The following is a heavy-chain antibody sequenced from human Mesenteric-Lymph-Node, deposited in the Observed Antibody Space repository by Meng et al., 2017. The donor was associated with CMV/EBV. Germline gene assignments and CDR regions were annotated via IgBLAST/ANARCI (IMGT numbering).Heavy chain of an antibody. V-gene: IGHV3-13*01. CDR3: ARGSCSSTSCAPVFYYYYGMDV. CDR2: IDTAGER. Sequence: GESLKISCAASGFTFSNYDIHWVRQTAGKGLEWVSAIDTAGERYYSGSVKGRFTISREDAKNSLYLQMNSLRAGDTAVYYCARGSCSSTSCAPVFYYYYGMDVWGQGTTVTDSS. J-gene: IGHJ6*02. CDR1: GFTFSNYD. D-gene: IGHD2-2*01.